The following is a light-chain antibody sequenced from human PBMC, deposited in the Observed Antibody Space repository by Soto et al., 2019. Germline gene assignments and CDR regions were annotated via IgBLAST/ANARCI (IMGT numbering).Light chain of an antibody. CDR2: SAS. CDR3: QERNRWPRGT. J-gene: IGKJ4*01. Sequence: VLTQSPATLSLSPGESATLSCRASQSVSVNFAWYQQKPGQAPRPLIYSASDRAPGIPARFSGRGSGTYFTLTISSLEPEDFAVYYCQERNRWPRGTFGGGTKVEIK. V-gene: IGKV3-11*01. CDR1: QSVSVN.